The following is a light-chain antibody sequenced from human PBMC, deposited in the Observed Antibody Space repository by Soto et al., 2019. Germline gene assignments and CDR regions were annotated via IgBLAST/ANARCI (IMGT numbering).Light chain of an antibody. CDR3: QQYYIYAT. J-gene: IGKJ1*01. CDR2: RSS. Sequence: DIQMTQSPSTLSASVGDRVTITCRASQTISNYLTWYQQRPGKAPKLLIYRSSILQNGVPSRFSGSGSGTGFTLTISSLQPDDFATYYCQQYYIYATFGQGTRVEI. V-gene: IGKV1-5*03. CDR1: QTISNY.